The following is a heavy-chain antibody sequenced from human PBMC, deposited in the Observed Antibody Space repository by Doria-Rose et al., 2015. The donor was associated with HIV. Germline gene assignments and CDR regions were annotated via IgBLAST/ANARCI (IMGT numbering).Heavy chain of an antibody. Sequence: QVQLQQWDAGLVKPSETLSLTCAVFGGSFSGYYWSWIRQPPGTGLEWIGEIHHSGSTKYKTYLKSRVTISLDTSKNLFSLKLSSVTAADTAVYYCARGLLRGGWNDVDYYYGMDVWGQGTTVTVSS. CDR2: IHHSGST. J-gene: IGHJ6*02. D-gene: IGHD1-1*01. V-gene: IGHV4-34*01. CDR3: ARGLLRGGWNDVDYYYGMDV. CDR1: GGSFSGYY.